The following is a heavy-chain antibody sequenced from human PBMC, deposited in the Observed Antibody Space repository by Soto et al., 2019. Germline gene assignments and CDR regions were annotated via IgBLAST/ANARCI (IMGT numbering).Heavy chain of an antibody. V-gene: IGHV3-66*01. CDR2: IYSGGST. CDR1: GFTVSSNY. J-gene: IGHJ6*02. CDR3: ARDRIPTGMDV. Sequence: EVQLVESGGGLVQPGGSLRLSCAASGFTVSSNYMSWVRQAPGKGLEWVAVIYSGGSTYYADSVKGRFTISRDNSKYTLYLQMNRMRAEDTAVYYCARDRIPTGMDVWGQGTTVTVSS.